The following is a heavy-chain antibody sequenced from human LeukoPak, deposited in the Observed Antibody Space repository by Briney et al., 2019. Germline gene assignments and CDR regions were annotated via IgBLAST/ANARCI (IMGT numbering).Heavy chain of an antibody. CDR2: IYSGGT. Sequence: GSLRLSCAASGFTVSSNSMSWVRQAPGKGLEWVSVIYSGGTYYADSVKGRFTVSRDNSKNTLYLQMNSLRAEDTAVYYCARAYFGDPYYFDYWGQGTLVTVSS. J-gene: IGHJ4*02. D-gene: IGHD3-10*01. V-gene: IGHV3-53*01. CDR3: ARAYFGDPYYFDY. CDR1: GFTVSSNS.